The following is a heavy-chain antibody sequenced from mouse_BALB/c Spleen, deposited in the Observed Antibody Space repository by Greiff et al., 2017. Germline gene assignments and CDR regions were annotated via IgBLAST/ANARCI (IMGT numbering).Heavy chain of an antibody. J-gene: IGHJ3*01. CDR1: GFNIKDYY. V-gene: IGHV14-1*02. Sequence: EVQLQQSGAELVRPGALVKLSCKASGFNIKDYYMHWVKQRPEQGLEWIGWIDPENGNTIYDPKFQGKASIPADTSSNTAYLQLSSLTSEDTAVYYCARGDGNYWFAYWGQGTLVTVSA. CDR2: IDPENGNT. D-gene: IGHD2-1*01. CDR3: ARGDGNYWFAY.